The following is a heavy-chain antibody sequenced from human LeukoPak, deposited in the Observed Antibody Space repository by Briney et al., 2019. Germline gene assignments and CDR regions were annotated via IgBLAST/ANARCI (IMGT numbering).Heavy chain of an antibody. J-gene: IGHJ4*02. CDR3: ARGRTAYYYDSSGYPDY. CDR2: INHSGST. CDR1: GGSFSGYY. D-gene: IGHD3-22*01. Sequence: SETLSLTCAVYGGSFSGYYWSWIRQPPGKGLEWIGEINHSGSTNYNPSLKSRVTISVDTSKNQFSLKLSSVTAADTAVYYCARGRTAYYYDSSGYPDYWGQGTLATVSS. V-gene: IGHV4-34*01.